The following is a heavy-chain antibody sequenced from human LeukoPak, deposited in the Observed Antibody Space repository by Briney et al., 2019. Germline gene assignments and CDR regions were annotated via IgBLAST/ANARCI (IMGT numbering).Heavy chain of an antibody. CDR1: GFTFNDHY. J-gene: IGHJ6*03. Sequence: GGSLKLSCAASGFTFNDHYMTWIRQAPGKCLEWVSYISPRSTTIYYADSVKGRFTISRDNAKNSLYLQMNSLGAEDTAVYYCAREAYGGYVDDFYYYYYMDVWGKGTTVSVSS. D-gene: IGHD4-17*01. CDR2: ISPRSTTI. CDR3: AREAYGGYVDDFYYYYYMDV. V-gene: IGHV3-11*04.